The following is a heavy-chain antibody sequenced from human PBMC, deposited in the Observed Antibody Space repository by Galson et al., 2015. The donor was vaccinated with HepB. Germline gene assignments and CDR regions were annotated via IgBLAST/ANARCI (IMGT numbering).Heavy chain of an antibody. V-gene: IGHV3-23*01. CDR3: AKEDYGSGSYFWPF. D-gene: IGHD3-10*01. CDR1: GFTFSIYA. CDR2: ISGSAGST. J-gene: IGHJ4*02. Sequence: SLRLSCAASGFTFSIYAMTWVRQAPGKGLEWVSAISGSAGSTYYADFVKGRFTISRDNSKNTLYLQMNSLRAEDTAVYYCAKEDYGSGSYFWPFWGQGTLVTVSS.